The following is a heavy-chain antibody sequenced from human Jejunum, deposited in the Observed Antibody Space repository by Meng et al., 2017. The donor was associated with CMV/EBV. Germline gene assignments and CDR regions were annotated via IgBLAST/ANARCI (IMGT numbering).Heavy chain of an antibody. CDR3: ARDLTNKWFYY. J-gene: IGHJ4*02. CDR1: GGPICSGSHS. D-gene: IGHD1-26*01. V-gene: IGHV4-39*07. CDR2: MYFSGIA. Sequence: QMQRTEAGPGPAKPARCLSLACTASGGPICSGSHSWAWCRQPPGKRLEWIGSMYFSGIADYNPSLKSRVTISLHATQKQFSLRLTSVTAADSAVYFCARDLTNKWFYYWGQGTLVTVSS.